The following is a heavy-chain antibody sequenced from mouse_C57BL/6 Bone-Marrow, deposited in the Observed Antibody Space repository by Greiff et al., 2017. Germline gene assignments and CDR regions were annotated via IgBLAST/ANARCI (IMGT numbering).Heavy chain of an antibody. D-gene: IGHD4-1*01. Sequence: VKLMESGAELARPGASVKMSCKASGYTFTSYTMHWVQQRPGQGLEWIGYINPSSGYTKYNQKFKDKATLTADKSSSTAYMQLSSLTSEDSAVYYCARSRTGGYWGQGTTLTVSS. CDR2: INPSSGYT. CDR3: ARSRTGGY. V-gene: IGHV1-4*01. CDR1: GYTFTSYT. J-gene: IGHJ2*01.